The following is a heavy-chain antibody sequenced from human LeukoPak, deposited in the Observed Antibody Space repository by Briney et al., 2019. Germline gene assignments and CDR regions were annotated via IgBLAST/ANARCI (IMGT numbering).Heavy chain of an antibody. D-gene: IGHD3-10*01. Sequence: GASVKVSCKASGYTFTNNFMHWVRQAPGQGLEWMGWINPNSGGTNYAQKFQGRVTMTRDTSISTAYMELRSLRSDDTAVYYCARDLVPHGGSDYWGQGTLVTVSS. J-gene: IGHJ4*02. CDR1: GYTFTNNF. V-gene: IGHV1-2*02. CDR3: ARDLVPHGGSDY. CDR2: INPNSGGT.